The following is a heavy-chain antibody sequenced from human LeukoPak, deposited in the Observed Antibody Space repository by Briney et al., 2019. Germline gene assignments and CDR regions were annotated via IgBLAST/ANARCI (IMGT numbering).Heavy chain of an antibody. D-gene: IGHD6-19*01. V-gene: IGHV1-8*01. CDR2: MNPNSGNT. Sequence: GASVKVSCKASGYTFTSYDINWVRQATGQGLEWMGWMNPNSGNTGYAQKFQGRVTMTRNTSISTAYMELSSLRSEDTAVYYCARRRQWLVRGWFDPWGQGTLVTVSS. J-gene: IGHJ5*02. CDR1: GYTFTSYD. CDR3: ARRRQWLVRGWFDP.